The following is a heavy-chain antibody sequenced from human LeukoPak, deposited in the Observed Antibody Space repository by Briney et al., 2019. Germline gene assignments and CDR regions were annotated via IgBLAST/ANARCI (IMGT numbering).Heavy chain of an antibody. D-gene: IGHD3-10*01. J-gene: IGHJ5*02. V-gene: IGHV4-34*01. CDR1: GGSFSGYY. CDR3: ARGRYGSGSYRVWFDP. CDR2: INHSGST. Sequence: SETLSLTCAVYGGSFSGYYWSWIRQPPGKGLEWIGEINHSGSTNYNPSLKSRVTISVDASKNQFSLKLSSVTAADTAVYYCARGRYGSGSYRVWFDPWGQGTLVTVSS.